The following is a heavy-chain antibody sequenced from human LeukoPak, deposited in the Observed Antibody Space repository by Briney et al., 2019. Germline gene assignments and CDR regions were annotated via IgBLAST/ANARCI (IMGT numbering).Heavy chain of an antibody. D-gene: IGHD3-3*01. CDR1: GGSFSGYY. V-gene: IGHV4-4*07. CDR3: ARDEIFGWFDP. Sequence: SETLSLTCAVYGGSFSGYYWSWIRQPAGKGLEWIGRIYTSGSTNYNPSLKSRVTISVDTSKNQFSLKLSSVTAADTAVYYCARDEIFGWFDPWGQGTLVTVSS. CDR2: IYTSGST. J-gene: IGHJ5*02.